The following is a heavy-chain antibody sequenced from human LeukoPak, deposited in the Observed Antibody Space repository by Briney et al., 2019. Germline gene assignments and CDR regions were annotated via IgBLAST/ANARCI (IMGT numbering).Heavy chain of an antibody. J-gene: IGHJ4*02. CDR3: AGSNYYDSSGYYPRFDY. CDR2: ISGSGGST. CDR1: GFTFSSYA. D-gene: IGHD3-22*01. V-gene: IGHV3-23*01. Sequence: PGGSLRLSCAASGFTFSSYAMSWVRQAPGKGLEWVSAISGSGGSTYYADSVKGRFTISRDNSKNTLYLQMNSLRAEDTAVYYCAGSNYYDSSGYYPRFDYWGQGTLVTVSS.